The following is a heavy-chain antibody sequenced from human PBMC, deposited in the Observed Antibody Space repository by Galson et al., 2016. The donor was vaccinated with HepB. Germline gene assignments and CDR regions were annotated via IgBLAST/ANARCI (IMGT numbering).Heavy chain of an antibody. V-gene: IGHV3-43*01. CDR2: VNWDGRTT. D-gene: IGHD3-3*01. J-gene: IGHJ4*02. CDR1: GFTFDDYI. CDR3: AKASGSHARYYFDR. Sequence: SLRLSCATSGFTFDDYIMHWVRQTPEKGLEWVSLVNWDGRTTYYADSVQGRFTISRDNNRNSLSLHMNSLQSEDTALYYCAKASGSHARYYFDRWGQGTQVAVSA.